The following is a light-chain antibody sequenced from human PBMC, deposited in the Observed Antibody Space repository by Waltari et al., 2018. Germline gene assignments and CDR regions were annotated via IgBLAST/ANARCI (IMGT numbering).Light chain of an antibody. J-gene: IGLJ3*02. CDR2: RDD. Sequence: QAVLTQPPSVSGAPGQSVTISCTGSSSNIGAGYDVHWYQQIPGSAPQVLIYRDDNRPSAVPGRFSGSKSGTSASLSVTALHSEDEADYFCQSYDRDLNAVLFGGGTKLTVL. CDR3: QSYDRDLNAVL. V-gene: IGLV1-40*01. CDR1: SSNIGAGYD.